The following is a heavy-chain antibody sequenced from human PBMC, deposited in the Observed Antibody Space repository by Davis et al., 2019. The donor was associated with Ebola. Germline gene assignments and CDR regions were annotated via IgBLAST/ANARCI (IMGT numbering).Heavy chain of an antibody. CDR3: ASVPQMLYNHFDY. J-gene: IGHJ4*02. CDR1: GGSISSSSYY. V-gene: IGHV4-39*01. CDR2: IYYTGST. Sequence: MPSETLSLTCTVSGGSISSSSYYWGWIRQPPGKGLEWIGSIYYTGSTYYNPSLKSRVTISVDTSKNQFSLKLSSVTAADTAVYYCASVPQMLYNHFDYWGQGTLVTVSS. D-gene: IGHD2-2*02.